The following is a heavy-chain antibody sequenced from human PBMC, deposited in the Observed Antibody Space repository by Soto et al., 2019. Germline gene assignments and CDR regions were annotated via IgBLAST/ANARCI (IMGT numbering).Heavy chain of an antibody. Sequence: ASVKVSCKSSGGTFSSHSINWVRQATGQGLEWMGGIIPIFGPANFAKKFQGRVTITADESTTTAYMELSSLTSEDTAVYYCATGSFTSTGGRIGYHYNAMDVWGQGTTVTVSS. V-gene: IGHV1-69*13. CDR1: GGTFSSHS. D-gene: IGHD1-1*01. CDR3: ATGSFTSTGGRIGYHYNAMDV. J-gene: IGHJ6*02. CDR2: IIPIFGPA.